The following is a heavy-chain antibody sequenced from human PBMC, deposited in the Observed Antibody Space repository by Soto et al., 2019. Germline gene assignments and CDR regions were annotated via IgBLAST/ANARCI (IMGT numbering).Heavy chain of an antibody. D-gene: IGHD6-19*01. V-gene: IGHV1-46*01. CDR1: GYTVTTHY. CDR3: ARGGEVGVAGTAAFDM. J-gene: IGHJ3*02. Sequence: QVQLVQSGAEVKKPGASVKISCTASGYTVTTHYMHWVRQAPGRGLEWMGAINPGSGAAKYTQTYQTRVTMTKDTYTNTIYMEMSALRSEDTAVFSCARGGEVGVAGTAAFDMWGQGTMVTDSS. CDR2: INPGSGAA.